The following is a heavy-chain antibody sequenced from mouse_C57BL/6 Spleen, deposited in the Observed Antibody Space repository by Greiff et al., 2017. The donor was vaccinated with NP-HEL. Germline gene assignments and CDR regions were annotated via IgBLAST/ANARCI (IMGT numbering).Heavy chain of an antibody. CDR3: ARALYYGYYFDY. J-gene: IGHJ2*01. D-gene: IGHD1-1*01. CDR1: GYAFSSYW. V-gene: IGHV1-80*01. Sequence: QVQLQQSGAELVKPGASVKISCKASGYAFSSYWMNWVKQRPGKGLEWIGQIYPGDGDTNYNGKFKGKATLTADKSSSTAYMQLSSLTSEDSAVYFCARALYYGYYFDYGGQGTTLTVSS. CDR2: IYPGDGDT.